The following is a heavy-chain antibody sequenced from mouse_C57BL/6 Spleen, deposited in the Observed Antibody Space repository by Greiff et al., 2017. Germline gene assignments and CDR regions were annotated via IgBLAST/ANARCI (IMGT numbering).Heavy chain of an antibody. CDR3: AREYGYDDAMDY. D-gene: IGHD2-2*01. V-gene: IGHV7-1*01. CDR1: GFTFSDFY. CDR2: SRNTANDYTT. J-gene: IGHJ4*01. Sequence: EVKLVESGGGLVQSGRSLRLSCATSGFTFSDFYMEWVRQAPGKGLEWIAASRNTANDYTTEYSASVKGRFIVSRDTSQSILYHSTNALRAENTAIYYCAREYGYDDAMDYWGQGTSVTVSA.